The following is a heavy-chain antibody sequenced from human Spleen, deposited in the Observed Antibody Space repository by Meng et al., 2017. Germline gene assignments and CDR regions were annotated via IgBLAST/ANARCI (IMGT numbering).Heavy chain of an antibody. CDR2: ISAYNGNT. CDR1: GYTFTSYG. D-gene: IGHD6-19*01. Sequence: ASVKVSCKASGYTFTSYGISWVRQAPGQGLEWMGWISAYNGNTHYAQKLQGRVTMTTDTSTSTAYMELRSMRSDDTAVYYCARDGRGSGWYRNGMDVWGQETTVTVSS. V-gene: IGHV1-18*01. CDR3: ARDGRGSGWYRNGMDV. J-gene: IGHJ6*02.